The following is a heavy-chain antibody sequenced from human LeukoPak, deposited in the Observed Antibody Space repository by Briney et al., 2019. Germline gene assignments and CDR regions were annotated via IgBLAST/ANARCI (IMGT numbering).Heavy chain of an antibody. CDR2: IYYSGST. CDR3: ATGSSSETSDAFDI. J-gene: IGHJ3*02. Sequence: PSETLSLTCTVSGGSISSGGYYWSWIRQHPGKGLEWIGYIYYSGSTYYNPSLKSRVTISVDTSKNQFSLKLTSVTAADTAVYYCATGSSSETSDAFDIWGQGTMVTVSS. D-gene: IGHD6-6*01. CDR1: GGSISSGGYY. V-gene: IGHV4-31*03.